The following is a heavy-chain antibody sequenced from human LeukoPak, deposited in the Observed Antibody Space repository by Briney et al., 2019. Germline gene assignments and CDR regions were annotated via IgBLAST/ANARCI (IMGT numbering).Heavy chain of an antibody. CDR2: IIPIFGTA. Sequence: SVEVSCKASGGTFSSYAISWVRQAPGQGLEWMGGIIPIFGTANYAQKFQGRVTITADESTSTAYMELSSLRSEDTAVYYCARDGLIAAAGRAYYYYYGMDVWGQGTTVTVSS. CDR1: GGTFSSYA. J-gene: IGHJ6*02. CDR3: ARDGLIAAAGRAYYYYYGMDV. D-gene: IGHD6-13*01. V-gene: IGHV1-69*13.